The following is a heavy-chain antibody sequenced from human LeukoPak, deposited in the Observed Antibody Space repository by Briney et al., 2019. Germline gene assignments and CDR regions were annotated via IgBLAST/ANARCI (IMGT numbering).Heavy chain of an antibody. CDR1: GFTFSSYA. Sequence: GGSLRLSCAASGFTFSSYAMSLVRQAPGKGLEWVSGISGSGGTTYYADSVKGRFTISRDNSKNTLYLQMNSPRGEDTAVYYCAKDPDYQLLSRAAFDIWGQGTMVTVSS. V-gene: IGHV3-23*01. CDR2: ISGSGGTT. J-gene: IGHJ3*02. CDR3: AKDPDYQLLSRAAFDI. D-gene: IGHD2-2*01.